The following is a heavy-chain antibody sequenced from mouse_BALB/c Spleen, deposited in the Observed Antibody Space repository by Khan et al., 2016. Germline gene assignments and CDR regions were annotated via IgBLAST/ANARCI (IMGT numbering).Heavy chain of an antibody. CDR1: GYSITSDYA. Sequence: EVQLQESGPGLVKPSQSLSLTCTVTGYSITSDYAWNWMRQFPGNILEWMGYITYSGSTSYNPSLKSRITITRDTSKNPVFLQLNTMTTEDTATYYCAREDEDYFGYWGQGTTLTVSS. CDR2: ITYSGST. V-gene: IGHV3-2*02. CDR3: AREDEDYFGY. J-gene: IGHJ2*01.